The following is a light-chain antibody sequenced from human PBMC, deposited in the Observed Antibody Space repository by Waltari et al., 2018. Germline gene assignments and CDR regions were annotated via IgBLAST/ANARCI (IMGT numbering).Light chain of an antibody. CDR1: NLGDQY. CDR2: HDS. Sequence: SYKLTQPPSVSVSPGQTASISCPGDNLGDQYTSWYQQKAGQSPVLVIYHDSRRPSGIPDRFSGSNSGNTASLTISGTQALDEADYYCLAWDSSTAVFGTGTKLTVL. V-gene: IGLV3-1*01. CDR3: LAWDSSTAV. J-gene: IGLJ1*01.